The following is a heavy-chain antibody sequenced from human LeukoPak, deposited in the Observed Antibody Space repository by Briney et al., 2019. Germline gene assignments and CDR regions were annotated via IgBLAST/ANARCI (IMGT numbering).Heavy chain of an antibody. D-gene: IGHD6-13*01. Sequence: GGSLRLSCAASGFTFSSYGMHWVRQAPGKGLEWVAVISYDGSNKYYADSVKGRFTISRDNSKNTLYLQMNSLRAEDTAVYYCAKVVYSGYLAAAGTEGNFDYWGQGTLVTVSS. J-gene: IGHJ4*02. V-gene: IGHV3-30*18. CDR1: GFTFSSYG. CDR3: AKVVYSGYLAAAGTEGNFDY. CDR2: ISYDGSNK.